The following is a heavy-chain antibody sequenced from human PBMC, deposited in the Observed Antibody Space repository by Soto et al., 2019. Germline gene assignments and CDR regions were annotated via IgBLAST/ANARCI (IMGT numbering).Heavy chain of an antibody. J-gene: IGHJ4*02. V-gene: IGHV1-69*02. Sequence: QVQLVQSGTEVKKPGSSVKVSCKASEGTFRYYPINWVRQAPGQGLEWMGSIFPLTDIPDYAQNFQARLTISADKSTSTAHMELRSLTSDDTAMYFCARGPLVVLNYFESWGQGTLVTVSS. CDR1: EGTFRYYP. CDR3: ARGPLVVLNYFES. CDR2: IFPLTDIP.